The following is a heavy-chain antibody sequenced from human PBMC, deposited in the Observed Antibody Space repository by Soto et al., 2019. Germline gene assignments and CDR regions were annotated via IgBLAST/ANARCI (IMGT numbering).Heavy chain of an antibody. CDR1: GGTFGSYA. Sequence: VKVSCKASGGTFGSYAISWVRQAPGQGLEWMGGIIPIFGTANYAQKFQGRVTITADESTSTAYMELSSLRSEDTAVYYCARQYSSGWRMDVWGQGTTVTVSS. D-gene: IGHD6-19*01. V-gene: IGHV1-69*13. CDR3: ARQYSSGWRMDV. J-gene: IGHJ6*02. CDR2: IIPIFGTA.